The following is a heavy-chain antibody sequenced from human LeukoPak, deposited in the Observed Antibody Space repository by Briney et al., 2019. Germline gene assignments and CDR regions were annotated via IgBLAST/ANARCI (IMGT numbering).Heavy chain of an antibody. CDR2: INHSGST. Sequence: SETLSLTCAVYGGSFSGYYWSWIRQPPGRGLEWIGEINHSGSTNYNPSLKSRVTISVDTSKNQFSLKLSSVTAADTAVYYCARGRPWLVGKTVFDPWGQGTLVTDPS. D-gene: IGHD6-19*01. J-gene: IGHJ5*02. CDR1: GGSFSGYY. CDR3: ARGRPWLVGKTVFDP. V-gene: IGHV4-34*01.